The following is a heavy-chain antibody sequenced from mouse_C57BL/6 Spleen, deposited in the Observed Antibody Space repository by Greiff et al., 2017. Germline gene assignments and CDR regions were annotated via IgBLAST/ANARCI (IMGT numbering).Heavy chain of an antibody. CDR3: ATIYYDYAWFAY. J-gene: IGHJ3*01. Sequence: QVQLQQSGAELVKPGASVKMSCKASGYTFTSYWITWVKQRPGQGLEWIGDIYPGSGSTNYNEKFKSKATLTVDTSSSTAYMQLSSLTSEDSAVYYCATIYYDYAWFAYWGQGTLVTVSA. V-gene: IGHV1-55*01. D-gene: IGHD2-4*01. CDR1: GYTFTSYW. CDR2: IYPGSGST.